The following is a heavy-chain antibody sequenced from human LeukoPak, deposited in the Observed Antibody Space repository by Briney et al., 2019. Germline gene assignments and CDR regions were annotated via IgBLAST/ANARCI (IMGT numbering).Heavy chain of an antibody. Sequence: AGGSLRLSCAASGFTFSSYGMHWVRRAPGKGPEWVAVIWYDGSNKYYADSVKGRFTISRDNSKNTLYLQMNSLRAEDTAVYYCAREPRPRVAAAGPYFDYWGQGTLVTVSS. CDR3: AREPRPRVAAAGPYFDY. J-gene: IGHJ4*02. CDR2: IWYDGSNK. D-gene: IGHD6-13*01. V-gene: IGHV3-33*01. CDR1: GFTFSSYG.